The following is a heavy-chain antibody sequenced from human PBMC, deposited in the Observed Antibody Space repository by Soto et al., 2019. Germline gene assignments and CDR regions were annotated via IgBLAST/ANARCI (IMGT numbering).Heavy chain of an antibody. D-gene: IGHD3-10*01. J-gene: IGHJ3*02. V-gene: IGHV3-9*01. CDR3: AKDLGFGELAVRGDAFDI. CDR1: GFTFDDYA. CDR2: ISWNSGSI. Sequence: GGSLRLSCAASGFTFDDYAMHWVRPAPGKGLEWVSGISWNSGSIGYADSVKGRFTISRDNAKNSLYLQMNSLRAEDTALYYCAKDLGFGELAVRGDAFDIWGQGTMVTVSS.